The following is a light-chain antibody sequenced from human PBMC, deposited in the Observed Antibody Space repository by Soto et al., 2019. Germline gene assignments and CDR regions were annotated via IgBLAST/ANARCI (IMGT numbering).Light chain of an antibody. V-gene: IGLV2-18*01. CDR3: SLYTSSSTSWV. CDR1: SSDVGSYNR. J-gene: IGLJ3*02. CDR2: EVS. Sequence: QSALTQPPSVSGSPGQSVTISCTGTSSDVGSYNRVSWYQQPPGTAPKLMISEVSNRPSGVPDRFSGSKSRNTASLTISGLQAEDEADYYCSLYTSSSTSWVFGGGTKLTVL.